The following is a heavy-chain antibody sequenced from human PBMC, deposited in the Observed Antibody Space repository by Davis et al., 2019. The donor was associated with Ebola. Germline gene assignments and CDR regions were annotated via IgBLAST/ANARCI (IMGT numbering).Heavy chain of an antibody. V-gene: IGHV3-53*01. J-gene: IGHJ5*01. CDR3: ARDCCTSGWFGY. D-gene: IGHD3-3*01. Sequence: PGGSLRLSCAPSGFSVSSNYMSWVRQAPGKGLEWVSVIYNGGYTSYADSVKGRFTISRDISKNTLSLQMNSLRADDTAVYYCARDCCTSGWFGYWGQGTLVTV. CDR2: IYNGGYT. CDR1: GFSVSSNY.